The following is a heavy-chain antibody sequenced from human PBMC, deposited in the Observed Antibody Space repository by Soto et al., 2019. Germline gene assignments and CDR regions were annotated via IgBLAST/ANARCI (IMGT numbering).Heavy chain of an antibody. D-gene: IGHD3-10*01. V-gene: IGHV4-31*03. CDR3: ARGGFMVRGVHYYYGMDV. CDR2: IYYSGST. Sequence: PSETLSLTCTASGGSISSGVYYWSWIRHHPGKGLEWIGYIYYSGSTYYNPSLKSRVTISVDTSKNQFSLKLSSVTAADTAVYYCARGGFMVRGVHYYYGMDVWGQGTTVTVSS. J-gene: IGHJ6*02. CDR1: GGSISSGVYY.